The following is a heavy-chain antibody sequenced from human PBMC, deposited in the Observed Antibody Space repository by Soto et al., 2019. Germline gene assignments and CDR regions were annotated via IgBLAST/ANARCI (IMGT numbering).Heavy chain of an antibody. D-gene: IGHD6-19*01. J-gene: IGHJ6*01. Sequence: QVQLVQSGADVKEPGASVKVSCKTSGYPVHDFYIHWVRQAPGRGLQWMGVIHPAGGTVRYAQQFKRRVGRTRDMHTTTVYMELPNLRFEEMAVYYCAKAVAYGQQDRYGMDVWGQG. CDR1: GYPVHDFY. CDR3: AKAVAYGQQDRYGMDV. V-gene: IGHV1-46*02. CDR2: IHPAGGTV.